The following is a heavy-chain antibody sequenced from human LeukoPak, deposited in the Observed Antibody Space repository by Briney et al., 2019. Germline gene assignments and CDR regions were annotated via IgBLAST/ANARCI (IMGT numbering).Heavy chain of an antibody. CDR3: VRAAPRDCSSTSCSLFDS. J-gene: IGHJ4*02. V-gene: IGHV3-23*01. D-gene: IGHD2-2*01. CDR2: IRISGGAT. CDR1: GFTFNNYA. Sequence: GGSLRLSCVGSGFTFNNYAMSWVRQAPRKGPEWVSGIRISGGATYYADSVKGRFTISRDTSKDTLYLQMHSLRAEDTAVYYCVRAAPRDCSSTSCSLFDSWGQGTLVTVSS.